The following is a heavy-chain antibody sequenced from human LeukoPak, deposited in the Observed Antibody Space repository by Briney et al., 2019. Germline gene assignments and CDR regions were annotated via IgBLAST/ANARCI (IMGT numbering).Heavy chain of an antibody. CDR1: GFTFSRYW. J-gene: IGHJ4*02. D-gene: IGHD7-27*01. Sequence: GGSLRLSCAASGFTFSRYWMHWVRQVPGKGLEWVSRIHSDGRSTIYADSVKGRFTISRDDAKNTLYLQMNSLRVEDTAVYYCARGGGTGEFDYWGQGAPVTVSS. V-gene: IGHV3-74*01. CDR2: IHSDGRST. CDR3: ARGGGTGEFDY.